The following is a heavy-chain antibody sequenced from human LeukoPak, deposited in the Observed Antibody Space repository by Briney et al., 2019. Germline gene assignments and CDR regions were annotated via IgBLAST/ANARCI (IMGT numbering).Heavy chain of an antibody. CDR1: GLTFSNYG. D-gene: IGHD3-22*01. Sequence: GGSLRLSCAAAGLTFSNYGMHWVRQAPGKGLEWVAVISYDGSNKYYADSVKGRFTISRDNSKNTLYLQMNSLRAEDTAVYYCAKDSVYDSSGVGAFDIWGQGTMVTVSS. J-gene: IGHJ3*02. V-gene: IGHV3-30*18. CDR3: AKDSVYDSSGVGAFDI. CDR2: ISYDGSNK.